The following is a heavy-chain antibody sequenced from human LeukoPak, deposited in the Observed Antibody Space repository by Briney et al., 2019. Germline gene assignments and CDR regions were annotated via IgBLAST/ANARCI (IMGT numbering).Heavy chain of an antibody. V-gene: IGHV4-59*01. CDR1: GGSISSYY. Sequence: SETLSLTCTVSGGSISSYYWSWIRQPPGKGPEWIGYIYYSGSTNYKPSLKSRVTISVDTSKNQFSLKLSFVTAADTAVYYCARGGYYGSGNDFRFDPWGQGTQVTVSS. J-gene: IGHJ5*02. D-gene: IGHD3-10*01. CDR3: ARGGYYGSGNDFRFDP. CDR2: IYYSGST.